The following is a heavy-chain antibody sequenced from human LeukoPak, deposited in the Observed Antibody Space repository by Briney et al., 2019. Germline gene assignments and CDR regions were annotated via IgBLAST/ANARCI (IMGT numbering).Heavy chain of an antibody. Sequence: PGGSLRLSCAVSGFTFSSYEMNWVRQAPGKGLEWVSYISSGGSSMFYADSVKGRFTISRDNAKNSLYLQMNSQRAEDTAVYYCARDMTTVTTSSVSGYYFYGMDVWGQGTTVTVAS. D-gene: IGHD4-17*01. CDR1: GFTFSSYE. CDR2: ISSGGSSM. J-gene: IGHJ6*02. V-gene: IGHV3-48*03. CDR3: ARDMTTVTTSSVSGYYFYGMDV.